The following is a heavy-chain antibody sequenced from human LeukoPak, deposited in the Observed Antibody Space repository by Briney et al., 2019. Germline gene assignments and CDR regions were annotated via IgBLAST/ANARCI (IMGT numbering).Heavy chain of an antibody. Sequence: PGGSLRLSCAASGFTFSSYSMNWVRQAPGKGLEWVSSISSSSSYIYYADSVKGRFTISRDNAKNSLYLQMNSLRAEDTAVYYCARENTAEGYSSSLANAFDIWGQGTMVTVSS. CDR3: ARENTAEGYSSSLANAFDI. J-gene: IGHJ3*02. CDR1: GFTFSSYS. V-gene: IGHV3-21*01. D-gene: IGHD6-13*01. CDR2: ISSSSSYI.